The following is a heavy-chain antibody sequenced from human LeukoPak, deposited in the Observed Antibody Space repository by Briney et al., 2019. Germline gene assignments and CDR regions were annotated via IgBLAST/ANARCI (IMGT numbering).Heavy chain of an antibody. V-gene: IGHV4-59*01. J-gene: IGHJ5*02. CDR2: IYYSGST. CDR1: GGSISSYY. CDR3: AREAAAGTTSWFDP. Sequence: SETLSLTCTVSGGSISSYYWSWIRTPPGKGLEWIGYIYYSGSTNYNPSLKSRVTISVDTSKKQFSLKLSSVTAADTAVYYCAREAAAGTTSWFDPWGQGTLVTVSS. D-gene: IGHD6-13*01.